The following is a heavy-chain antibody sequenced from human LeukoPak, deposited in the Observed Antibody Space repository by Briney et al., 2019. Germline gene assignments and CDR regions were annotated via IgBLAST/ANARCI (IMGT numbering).Heavy chain of an antibody. V-gene: IGHV3-74*01. D-gene: IGHD3-3*01. CDR2: INTDGSTT. CDR1: GFTFSSYW. CDR3: ARVPEGGYWSSYYYYYYNYMDV. J-gene: IGHJ6*03. Sequence: RGSLRLSCEASGFTFSSYWMHWVRQAPGKGLVWVSRINTDGSTTNYADSVKGRFTISRDNAKNTLYLQMNSLRAEDTAVYYCARVPEGGYWSSYYYYYYNYMDVWGKGTTVSVSS.